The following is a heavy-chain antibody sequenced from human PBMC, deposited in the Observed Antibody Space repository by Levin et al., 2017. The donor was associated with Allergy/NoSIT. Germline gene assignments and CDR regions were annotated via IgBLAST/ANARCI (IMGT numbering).Heavy chain of an antibody. J-gene: IGHJ6*02. CDR3: ARDECAWFGECYGMDV. Sequence: LSLTCSVSGDSISRGDYYWSWIRQHPGGGLEWIGFISYSGSAYYNPSLKSRLTVSLDTSKNQFSLKLSSVTVADTAVYYCARDECAWFGECYGMDVWGQGTTVTVSS. CDR1: GDSISRGDYY. V-gene: IGHV4-31*03. D-gene: IGHD3-10*01. CDR2: ISYSGSA.